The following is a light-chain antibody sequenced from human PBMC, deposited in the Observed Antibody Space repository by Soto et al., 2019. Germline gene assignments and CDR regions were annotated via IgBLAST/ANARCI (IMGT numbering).Light chain of an antibody. CDR2: GTS. CDR3: QQFDTSPRT. CDR1: QSVSSKY. V-gene: IGKV3-20*01. J-gene: IGKJ1*01. Sequence: EIVLTQSPGTLSLPPGERATLSCRASQSVSSKYLVWYQQKPGQAPRLLIYGTSSRATGVPDRFSGSGSGTDFTLTISRLEPEDFAVYYCQQFDTSPRTFGQGTKVEIK.